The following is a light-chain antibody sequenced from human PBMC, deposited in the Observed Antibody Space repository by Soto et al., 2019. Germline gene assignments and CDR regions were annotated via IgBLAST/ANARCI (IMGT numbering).Light chain of an antibody. CDR1: QSVSSY. V-gene: IGKV3-11*01. CDR3: QQYHSLPTT. J-gene: IGKJ3*01. Sequence: EIVLTQSPATLSLSPGERATLSCRASQSVSSYLAWYQQKPGQAPRLLIYDASNRATGIPARFSGSGSGTDFTLTISSLEPEDFAVYYCQQYHSLPTTFGPGTKVDI. CDR2: DAS.